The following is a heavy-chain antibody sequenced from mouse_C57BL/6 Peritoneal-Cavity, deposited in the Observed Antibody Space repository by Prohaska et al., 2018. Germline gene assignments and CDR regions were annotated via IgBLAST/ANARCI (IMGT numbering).Heavy chain of an antibody. CDR1: GFTLSGFW. Sequence: EVQLLETGGGLVQPGGSRGLSCEGSGFTLSGFWMSWVRQTPGNTVEWIGDINSDGSAINYAPAIKDRFTVLRDNDKSTLNLQMSNVRSEDTATYFCMRYGNYWYFDVWGTGTTVTVSS. J-gene: IGHJ1*03. V-gene: IGHV11-2*01. CDR3: MRYGNYWYFDV. D-gene: IGHD2-1*01. CDR2: INSDGSAI.